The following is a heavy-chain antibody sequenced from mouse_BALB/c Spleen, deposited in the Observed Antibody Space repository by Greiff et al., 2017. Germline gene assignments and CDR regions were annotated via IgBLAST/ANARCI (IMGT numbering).Heavy chain of an antibody. J-gene: IGHJ2*01. CDR1: GYTFTSYY. CDR2: IYPGNVNT. Sequence: QVQLQQSGPELVKPGASVRISCKASGYTFTSYYIHWVKQRPGQGLEWIGWIYPGNVNTKYNEKFKGKATLTTDKSSSTAYMQLSSLTSEDSAVYFCARSPMITTGFDYWGQGTTLTVSS. V-gene: IGHV1S56*01. CDR3: ARSPMITTGFDY. D-gene: IGHD2-4*01.